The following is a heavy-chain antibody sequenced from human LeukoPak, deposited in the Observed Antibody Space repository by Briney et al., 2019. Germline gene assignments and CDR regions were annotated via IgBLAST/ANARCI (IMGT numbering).Heavy chain of an antibody. CDR3: ARASYYDFWSGFPSKFDY. V-gene: IGHV4-30-4*08. CDR2: IYYSGST. CDR1: TFDDYA. Sequence: TFDDYAMHWIRQPPGKGLEWIGYIYYSGSTYYNPSLKSRVTISVDTSKNQFSLKLSSVTAADTAVYYCARASYYDFWSGFPSKFDYWGQGTLVTVSS. J-gene: IGHJ4*02. D-gene: IGHD3-3*01.